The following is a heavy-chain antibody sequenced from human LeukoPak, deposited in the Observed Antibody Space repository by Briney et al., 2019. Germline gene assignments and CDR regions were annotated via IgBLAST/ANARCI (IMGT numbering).Heavy chain of an antibody. CDR3: AKGRYRYDDDDHFDY. CDR1: GGSISTYY. CDR2: IYNSGST. V-gene: IGHV4-59*03. D-gene: IGHD3-16*01. J-gene: IGHJ4*02. Sequence: ETLSLTCTVSGGSISTYYWSWIRQPPGKGLEWIGYIYNSGSTNYNPSLKSRVTISVDTSKNKFSLKLSSVTAADTAVYYCAKGRYRYDDDDHFDYEGRGTVVTVSA.